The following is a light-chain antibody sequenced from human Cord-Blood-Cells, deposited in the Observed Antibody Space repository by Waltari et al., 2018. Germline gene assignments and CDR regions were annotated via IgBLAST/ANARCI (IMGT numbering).Light chain of an antibody. J-gene: IGKJ1*01. CDR2: AAS. V-gene: IGKV1-8*01. Sequence: AIRLTQFSTSFSAATEHRVTITCRANQGISIYLAWNQQKPGKGPKLLIYAASTLQSGVPSRFSGSGSETGFTLTISCLPSEDCATYYCLQYYSYPWTFGQGTKVEIK. CDR1: QGISIY. CDR3: LQYYSYPWT.